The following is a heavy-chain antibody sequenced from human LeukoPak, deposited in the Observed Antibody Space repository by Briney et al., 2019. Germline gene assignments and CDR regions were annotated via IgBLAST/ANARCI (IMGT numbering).Heavy chain of an antibody. CDR2: ISYDGSNK. D-gene: IGHD3-10*01. CDR3: ARDQGEEDYFDH. V-gene: IGHV3-30*04. J-gene: IGHJ4*02. CDR1: GFTFSSYA. Sequence: GGSLRLSCAASGFTFSSYAMHWVRQAPGKGLEWVAVISYDGSNKYYADSVRGRFTISRDNSKNTLYLQMNSLRAEDTAVYYCARDQGEEDYFDHWGQGTLVTVSS.